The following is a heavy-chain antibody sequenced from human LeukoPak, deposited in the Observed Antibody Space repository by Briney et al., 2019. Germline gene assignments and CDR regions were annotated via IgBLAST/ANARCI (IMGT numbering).Heavy chain of an antibody. D-gene: IGHD2-8*01. J-gene: IGHJ4*02. V-gene: IGHV4-31*03. Sequence: SETLSLTCSVSGASISSGGYYWSWIRQHPGKGLEWIGYIYYSGSTYYIPSLKSRVTISVDTSKNQFSLKLSSVTAADTAVYYCARQRYGLWDYWGQGTLVTVSS. CDR1: GASISSGGYY. CDR3: ARQRYGLWDY. CDR2: IYYSGST.